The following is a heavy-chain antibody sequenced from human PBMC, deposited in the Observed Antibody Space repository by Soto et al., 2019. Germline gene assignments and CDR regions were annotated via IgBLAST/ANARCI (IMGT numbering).Heavy chain of an antibody. J-gene: IGHJ3*02. Sequence: GASVKVSCKASGYTFTSYGISWVRQAPGQGLEWMGWISAYNGNTNYAQKLQGRVTMTTDTSTSTAYMELRSLRSDDTAVYYCARDTDPPDYYGSGSYRAHDAFDIWGQGTMVTVSS. CDR1: GYTFTSYG. CDR3: ARDTDPPDYYGSGSYRAHDAFDI. V-gene: IGHV1-18*01. D-gene: IGHD3-10*01. CDR2: ISAYNGNT.